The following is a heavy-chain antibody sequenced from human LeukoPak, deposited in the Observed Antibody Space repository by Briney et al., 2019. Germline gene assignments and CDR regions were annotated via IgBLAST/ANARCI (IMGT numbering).Heavy chain of an antibody. CDR1: GYTFTSYD. D-gene: IGHD3-3*01. CDR3: AIVDDSWSGYPSSY. Sequence: GASVNVSCKTSGYTFTSYDINWVRQATGQGLEWMGWMNPNSGNTGYAQKFQGRVTITRNTSISKAYMEVSRLRSEDTAVYHCAIVDDSWSGYPSSYWGQETLVTVSS. V-gene: IGHV1-8*03. CDR2: MNPNSGNT. J-gene: IGHJ4*02.